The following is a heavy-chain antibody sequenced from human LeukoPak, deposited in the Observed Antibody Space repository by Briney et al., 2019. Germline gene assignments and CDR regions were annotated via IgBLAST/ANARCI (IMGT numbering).Heavy chain of an antibody. CDR1: GFPFSSYG. J-gene: IGHJ3*02. CDR3: AREGDDYYDSSGTPQDAFDI. Sequence: GGSLRLSCVASGFPFSSYGMHWVRQAPGKGLEWVAVIWYDGSNKYYADSVKGRFTISRDNSKNTLYLQMNSLRAEDTAVYYCAREGDDYYDSSGTPQDAFDIWGQGTMVTVSS. CDR2: IWYDGSNK. D-gene: IGHD3-22*01. V-gene: IGHV3-33*01.